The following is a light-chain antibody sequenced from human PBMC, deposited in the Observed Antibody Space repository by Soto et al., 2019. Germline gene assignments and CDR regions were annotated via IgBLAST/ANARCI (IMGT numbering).Light chain of an antibody. CDR2: GAS. V-gene: IGKV3-15*01. J-gene: IGKJ1*01. Sequence: EIVMTQSPATLSVSPGDRATLSCRASQSVSSNLAWYQQKPGQAPRLLIYGASTRATGIPARFSGSGSGTEFTLTISSLQCEDFAVYYCQQYGTWWTFGQGTKVEIK. CDR1: QSVSSN. CDR3: QQYGTWWT.